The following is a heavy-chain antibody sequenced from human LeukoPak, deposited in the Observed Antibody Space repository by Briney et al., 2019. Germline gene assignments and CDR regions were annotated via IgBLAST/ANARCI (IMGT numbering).Heavy chain of an antibody. CDR3: AKAGMIVVVITLYFQH. Sequence: PGGSLRLSCAASGFTFSSYAMSWVRQAPGKGLEWVSAISGSGGSTYYADSVKGRFTISRDNSKNTLYLQVNSLRAEDTAVYYCAKAGMIVVVITLYFQHWGQGTLVTVSS. V-gene: IGHV3-23*01. CDR1: GFTFSSYA. J-gene: IGHJ1*01. CDR2: ISGSGGST. D-gene: IGHD3-22*01.